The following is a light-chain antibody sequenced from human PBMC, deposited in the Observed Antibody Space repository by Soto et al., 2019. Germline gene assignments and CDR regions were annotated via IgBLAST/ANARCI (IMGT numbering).Light chain of an antibody. CDR1: QNIFTL. V-gene: IGKV1-5*01. CDR3: QQYNSHS. J-gene: IGKJ4*01. Sequence: DIQMTQSPSTLSASVGDTVTITCGASQNIFTLLAWYQHKPGKAPKLLMYDASILESGVPSRFSGSRSGTDFTLNISSLQSDDFATYYCQQYNSHSFGGGNKVQIK. CDR2: DAS.